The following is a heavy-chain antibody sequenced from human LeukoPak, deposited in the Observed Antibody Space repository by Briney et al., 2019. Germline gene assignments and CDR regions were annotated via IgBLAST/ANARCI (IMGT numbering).Heavy chain of an antibody. D-gene: IGHD3-10*01. CDR3: ARGHYGSGSYFY. Sequence: WASVKVSCKASGYTFTSYDINWVRQATGQVLEWMGWMNPNSGNTGYAQKFQGRVTMTRNTSISTAYMELSSLRSEDTAVYYCARGHYGSGSYFYWGQGTLVTVSS. J-gene: IGHJ4*02. V-gene: IGHV1-8*01. CDR1: GYTFTSYD. CDR2: MNPNSGNT.